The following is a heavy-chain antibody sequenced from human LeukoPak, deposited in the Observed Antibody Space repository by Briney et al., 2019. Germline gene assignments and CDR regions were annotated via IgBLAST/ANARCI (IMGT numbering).Heavy chain of an antibody. CDR1: GYTFTSYG. V-gene: IGHV1-18*01. D-gene: IGHD1/OR15-1a*01. J-gene: IGHJ6*03. CDR3: ARGVTQTTYYYYYYMDV. Sequence: VASVKVSCKASGYTFTSYGISWVRQAPGQGLEWMGWISAYNGNTNYAQKLQGRVTMTTDTSTSTAYMELRSLRSDDTAVYYCARGVTQTTYYYYYYMDVWGKGTTVTVSS. CDR2: ISAYNGNT.